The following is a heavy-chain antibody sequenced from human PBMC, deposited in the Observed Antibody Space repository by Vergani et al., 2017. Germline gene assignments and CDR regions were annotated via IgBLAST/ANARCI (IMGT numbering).Heavy chain of an antibody. Sequence: VQLVESGGGVVQTGRSLRLSCAASGFTFSSYSMNWVRQAPGKGLEWVSSISSSSSYIYYADSVKGRFTISRDNAKNSLYLQMNSLRAEDTAVYYCARDPSYSYGPPGDYWGQGTLVTVSS. V-gene: IGHV3-21*01. CDR1: GFTFSSYS. CDR3: ARDPSYSYGPPGDY. CDR2: ISSSSSYI. J-gene: IGHJ4*02. D-gene: IGHD5-18*01.